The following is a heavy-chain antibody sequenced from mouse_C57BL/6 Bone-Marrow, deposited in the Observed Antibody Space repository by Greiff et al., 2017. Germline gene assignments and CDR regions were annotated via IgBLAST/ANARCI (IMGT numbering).Heavy chain of an antibody. CDR1: GYTFTSYG. V-gene: IGHV1-81*01. Sequence: QVQLQQSGAELARPGASVKLSCKASGYTFTSYGISWVKQRTGQGLEWIGEIYPRSGNTYYNEKFKGKATLTADKSSRTAYMELRSLTSEDSAVYFCAREGDYYGSSSGFDYWGQGTTLTVSS. J-gene: IGHJ2*01. D-gene: IGHD1-1*01. CDR3: AREGDYYGSSSGFDY. CDR2: IYPRSGNT.